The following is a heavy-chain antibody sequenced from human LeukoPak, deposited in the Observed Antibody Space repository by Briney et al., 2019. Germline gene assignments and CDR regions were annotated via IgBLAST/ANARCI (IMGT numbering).Heavy chain of an antibody. CDR1: GGTISSGDYY. V-gene: IGHV4-30-4*08. Sequence: SQTLCLTCTASGGTISSGDYYWSWIPPPPGQDLEWIVYIYYSGSTYYNPSLKSRVTVSVDTSKNQFSLKLSSVTAADTAVYYCARDPITMVRGVIPHSDYWGQGTLVTVSS. CDR2: IYYSGST. J-gene: IGHJ4*02. CDR3: ARDPITMVRGVIPHSDY. D-gene: IGHD3-10*01.